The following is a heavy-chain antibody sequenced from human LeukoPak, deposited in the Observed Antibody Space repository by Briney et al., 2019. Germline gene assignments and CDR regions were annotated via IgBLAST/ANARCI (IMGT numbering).Heavy chain of an antibody. Sequence: GGSLLLSCAASVFTFSSYAMTSVRQAPGKGLELVSVISGSGGSRYDAGFVKGQFISSRDNAKSTLYLQMNSLRSEDTAVYYCAKDPAITMIVVVITHFDYWGQGTVVSVSS. V-gene: IGHV3-23*01. CDR1: VFTFSSYA. J-gene: IGHJ4*02. CDR2: ISGSGGSR. D-gene: IGHD3-22*01. CDR3: AKDPAITMIVVVITHFDY.